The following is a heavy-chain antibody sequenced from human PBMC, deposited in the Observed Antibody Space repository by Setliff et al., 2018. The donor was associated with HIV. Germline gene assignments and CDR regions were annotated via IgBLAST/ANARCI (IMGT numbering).Heavy chain of an antibody. CDR1: GYSFTNHY. CDR3: ARGMDYYDTSGYYQYYFDY. Sequence: ASVKVSCKPSGYSFTNHYIHWVRQAPGQGLEWMGIINPAGNPTSYAQKFQGRLTMTRDTSISTAYMELSRLRSDDTAVYYCARGMDYYDTSGYYQYYFDYWGQGTLVTVSS. J-gene: IGHJ4*02. CDR2: INPAGNPT. D-gene: IGHD3-22*01. V-gene: IGHV1-46*01.